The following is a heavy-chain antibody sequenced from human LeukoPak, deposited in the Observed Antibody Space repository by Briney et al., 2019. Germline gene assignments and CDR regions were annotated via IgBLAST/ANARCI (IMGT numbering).Heavy chain of an antibody. Sequence: GGSLRLSCAASGFIFSDYWMGWVRQAPGKGLEWVANIKQDGSEKSYVDSVKGRFTISRDNAENSLYLQMNSLRAEDTAVYYCALDYDTSGYSHWGQGALVTVSS. J-gene: IGHJ4*02. CDR1: GFIFSDYW. D-gene: IGHD3-22*01. V-gene: IGHV3-7*01. CDR2: IKQDGSEK. CDR3: ALDYDTSGYSH.